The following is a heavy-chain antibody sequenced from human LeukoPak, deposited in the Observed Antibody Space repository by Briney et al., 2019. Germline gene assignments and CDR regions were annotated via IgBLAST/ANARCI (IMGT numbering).Heavy chain of an antibody. CDR2: IKQDGSEK. CDR3: ARDYRIYYYYYGMDV. CDR1: GGSISSYY. V-gene: IGHV3-7*03. J-gene: IGHJ6*02. D-gene: IGHD4-11*01. Sequence: ETLSLTCTVSGGSISSYYWSWVRQAPGKGLEWVANIKQDGSEKYYVDSVKGRFTISRDNAKNSLYLQMNSLRAEDTAVYYCARDYRIYYYYYGMDVWGQGTTVTVSS.